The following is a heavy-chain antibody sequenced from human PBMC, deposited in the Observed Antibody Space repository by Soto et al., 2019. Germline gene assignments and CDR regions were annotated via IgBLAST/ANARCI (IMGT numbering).Heavy chain of an antibody. J-gene: IGHJ3*02. CDR1: GFTFSSYA. Sequence: VQLLESGGGLVQPGGSLRLSCAASGFTFSSYAMSWVRQAPGKGLEWVSAISGSGGSTYYADSVKGQFTISRDNSKNTLYLQMNSLRAEDTAVYSCATDPSTDVITGDDFDIWGQGTMVTVSS. CDR2: ISGSGGST. V-gene: IGHV3-23*01. D-gene: IGHD3-22*01. CDR3: ATDPSTDVITGDDFDI.